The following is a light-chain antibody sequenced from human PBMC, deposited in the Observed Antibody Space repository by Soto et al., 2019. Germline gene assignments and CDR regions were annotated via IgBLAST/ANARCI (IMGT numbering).Light chain of an antibody. CDR1: QSVTGSH. J-gene: IGKJ1*01. CDR3: QQYGSAPWT. Sequence: EIVLTQSPGTLSLSPGEIATLSCRASQSVTGSHLAWYQQQPGQAPRLRMYGASSRATGIPVRFSGSGSGTDFTLTISRLEPEDFAVYYCQQYGSAPWTFGQGTKVEI. V-gene: IGKV3-20*01. CDR2: GAS.